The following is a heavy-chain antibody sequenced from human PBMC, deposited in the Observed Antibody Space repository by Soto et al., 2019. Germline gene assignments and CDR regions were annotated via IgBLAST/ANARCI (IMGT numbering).Heavy chain of an antibody. Sequence: SQSLSLTFAISGDSVSSNSASWNCIRPSPSRVLEWLGRTYYRSKWYNDYAVSVKSRITINPDTSKNQFSLQLNSVTPEDTAVYYCARDPEQWLVRLGSFDYWGQGTLVTVSS. V-gene: IGHV6-1*01. CDR1: GDSVSSNSAS. D-gene: IGHD6-19*01. J-gene: IGHJ4*02. CDR3: ARDPEQWLVRLGSFDY. CDR2: TYYRSKWYN.